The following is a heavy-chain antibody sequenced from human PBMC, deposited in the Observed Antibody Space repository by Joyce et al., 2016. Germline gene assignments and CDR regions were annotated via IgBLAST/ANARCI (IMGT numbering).Heavy chain of an antibody. D-gene: IGHD6-19*01. CDR3: VRPRVAVAGTRWFDP. Sequence: EVQLLESGGGLVQPGGSLRLSCAASGFTFVGYARGGVRQGPGKGREWVSAIRAGSRGTHYADAVRGRFTISRDDSDDSLYLHMSGLRSDDTAVYYCVRPRVAVAGTRWFDPWGQGTMVTVSS. J-gene: IGHJ5*02. V-gene: IGHV3-23*01. CDR1: GFTFVGYA. CDR2: IRAGSRGT.